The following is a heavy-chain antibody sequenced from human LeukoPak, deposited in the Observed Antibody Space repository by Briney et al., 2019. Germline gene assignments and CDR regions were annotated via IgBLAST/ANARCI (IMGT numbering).Heavy chain of an antibody. CDR3: ARDPYSGTYGDTYYYYMDV. D-gene: IGHD1-26*01. CDR1: GGTFSSYA. Sequence: SVKVSCKASGGTFSSYAISWVRQAPGQGLEWMGGIIPIFGTANYAQKFQGRVTITADKSTSTAYMELSSLRSEDTAVYYCARDPYSGTYGDTYYYYMDVWGKGTTVTISS. V-gene: IGHV1-69*06. J-gene: IGHJ6*03. CDR2: IIPIFGTA.